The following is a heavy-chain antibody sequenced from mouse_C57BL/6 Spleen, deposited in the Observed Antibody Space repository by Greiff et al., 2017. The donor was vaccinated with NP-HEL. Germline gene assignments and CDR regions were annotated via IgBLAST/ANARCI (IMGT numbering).Heavy chain of an antibody. CDR3: ASLLYDYGGVGYAMDY. CDR2: ISSGGGYT. V-gene: IGHV5-6*02. CDR1: GFTFSSYG. J-gene: IGHJ4*01. Sequence: EVMLVESGGDLVKPGGSLKLSCAASGFTFSSYGMSWVRQTPDKRLEWVATISSGGGYTYYPDSVKGRFTISRDNDKNTLYLQMSSLMSEDTAMYYCASLLYDYGGVGYAMDYWGQGTSVTVSS. D-gene: IGHD2-4*01.